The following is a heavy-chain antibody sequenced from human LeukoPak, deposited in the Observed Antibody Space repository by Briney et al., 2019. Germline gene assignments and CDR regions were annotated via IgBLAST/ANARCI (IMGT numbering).Heavy chain of an antibody. V-gene: IGHV4-61*02. D-gene: IGHD1-26*01. Sequence: SETLSLTCTVSGGSISSGSYYWSWIRQPAGKGLEWIGRIYTSGSTNYNPSLKSRVTISVDTSKNQFSLKLSSVTAADTAVYYCARAPYSGSYSRFDPWGQGTLATVSS. CDR1: GGSISSGSYY. CDR2: IYTSGST. J-gene: IGHJ5*02. CDR3: ARAPYSGSYSRFDP.